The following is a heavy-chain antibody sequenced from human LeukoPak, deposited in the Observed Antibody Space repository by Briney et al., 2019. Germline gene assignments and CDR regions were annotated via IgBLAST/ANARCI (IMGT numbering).Heavy chain of an antibody. CDR2: IYYSGST. CDR1: GGSISSSSYY. Sequence: SETLSLTCTVSGGSISSSSYYWGWIRQPPGKGLEWIGSIYYSGSTYYNPSLKSRVTISVDTSKNQFSLKLSSVAAADTAVYYCARAFGVVSSDAFDIWGQGTMVTVSS. D-gene: IGHD3-3*01. V-gene: IGHV4-39*07. CDR3: ARAFGVVSSDAFDI. J-gene: IGHJ3*02.